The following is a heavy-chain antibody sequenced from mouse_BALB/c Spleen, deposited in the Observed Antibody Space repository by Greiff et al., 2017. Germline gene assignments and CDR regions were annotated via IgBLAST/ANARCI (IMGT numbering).Heavy chain of an antibody. J-gene: IGHJ2*01. Sequence: QVQLKQSGAELVKPGASVKLSCKASGYTFTSYYMYWVKQRPGQGLEWIGEINPSNGGTNFNEKFKSKATLTVDKSSSTAYMQLSSLTSEDSAVYFCARFITTATPFYYFDYWGQGTTLTVSS. V-gene: IGHV1S81*02. CDR1: GYTFTSYY. CDR3: ARFITTATPFYYFDY. CDR2: INPSNGGT. D-gene: IGHD1-2*01.